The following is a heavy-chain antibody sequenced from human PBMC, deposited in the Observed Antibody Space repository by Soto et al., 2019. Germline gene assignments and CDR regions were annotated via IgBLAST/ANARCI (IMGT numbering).Heavy chain of an antibody. CDR2: ISGSGGST. Sequence: GGSLRLSXAASGFTFSSYAMSWVRQAPGKGLEWVSAISGSGGSTYYADSVKGRFTISRDNSKNTLYLQMNSLRAEDTAVYYCAKDLVLRHYDSSGYHDYWGQGTLVTVSS. CDR3: AKDLVLRHYDSSGYHDY. CDR1: GFTFSSYA. V-gene: IGHV3-23*01. D-gene: IGHD3-22*01. J-gene: IGHJ4*02.